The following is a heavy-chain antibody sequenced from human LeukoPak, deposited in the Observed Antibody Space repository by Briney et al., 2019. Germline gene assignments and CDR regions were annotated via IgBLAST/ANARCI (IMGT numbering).Heavy chain of an antibody. CDR2: INPGGANT. D-gene: IGHD5-24*01. CDR1: GYTFTNYY. J-gene: IGHJ3*02. Sequence: GASVKVSCKASGYTFTNYYIHWVRQAPGQGLEGMGLINPGGANTNYTQNFQGRVTMTRDTSTSTVYMELSSLRSEDTAIYYCARIRDGYNDAYDTWGQGTVVTVPS. CDR3: ARIRDGYNDAYDT. V-gene: IGHV1-46*01.